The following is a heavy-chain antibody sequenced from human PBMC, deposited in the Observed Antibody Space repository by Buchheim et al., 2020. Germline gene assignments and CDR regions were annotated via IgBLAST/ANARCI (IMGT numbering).Heavy chain of an antibody. CDR3: ARDHSNYVDY. J-gene: IGHJ4*02. Sequence: QVQLVQSGAEVKKPGSSVKVSCKASGGTFSSYTISWVRQAPGQGLEWMGRIIPILGIANYAQKFRGSVTITADNSKSPAHMELSSMRSEDTAVYYCARDHSNYVDYWGQGTL. V-gene: IGHV1-69*08. CDR1: GGTFSSYT. D-gene: IGHD4-11*01. CDR2: IIPILGIA.